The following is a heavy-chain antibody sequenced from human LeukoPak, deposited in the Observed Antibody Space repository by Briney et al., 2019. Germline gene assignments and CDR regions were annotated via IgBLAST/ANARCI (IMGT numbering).Heavy chain of an antibody. V-gene: IGHV4-34*01. CDR2: INHSGST. CDR1: GGSFSGYY. CDR3: ARKRGRYCSGGSCYSPGAFDI. J-gene: IGHJ3*02. D-gene: IGHD2-15*01. Sequence: SETLSLTCAVYGGSFSGYYWSWIRQPPGKGLEWIGEINHSGSTNYNPSLKSRVTISVDTSKNQFSLKLSSVTAADTAVYYCARKRGRYCSGGSCYSPGAFDIWGQGTMVTVSS.